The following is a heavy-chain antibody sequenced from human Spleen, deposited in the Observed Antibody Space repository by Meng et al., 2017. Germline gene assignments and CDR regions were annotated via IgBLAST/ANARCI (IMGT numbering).Heavy chain of an antibody. CDR1: GGSISSYY. CDR3: ARDRAYCGGDCPSDAFDI. Sequence: ESLKISCTVSGGSISSYYWSWIRQPPGKGLEWIGYIYYSGSTNYNPSLKSRVTILVDTSKNQFSLKLSSVTAADTAVYYCARDRAYCGGDCPSDAFDIWGQGTMVTVSS. J-gene: IGHJ3*02. V-gene: IGHV4-59*01. CDR2: IYYSGST. D-gene: IGHD2-21*02.